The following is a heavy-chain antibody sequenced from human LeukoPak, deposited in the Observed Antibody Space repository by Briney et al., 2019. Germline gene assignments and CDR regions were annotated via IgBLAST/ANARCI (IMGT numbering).Heavy chain of an antibody. Sequence: ASVKVSCKASGYTFTSYGISRVRQAPGQGLEWMGWINPNSGGTNYAQKFQGRVTMTRDTSISTAYMELSRLRSDDTAVYYCAREGSYSSSPPDAFDIWGQGTMVTVSS. V-gene: IGHV1-2*02. CDR3: AREGSYSSSPPDAFDI. CDR2: INPNSGGT. CDR1: GYTFTSYG. D-gene: IGHD6-13*01. J-gene: IGHJ3*02.